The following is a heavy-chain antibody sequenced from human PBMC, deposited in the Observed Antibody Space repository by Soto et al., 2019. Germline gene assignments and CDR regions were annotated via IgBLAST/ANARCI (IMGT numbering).Heavy chain of an antibody. CDR2: INAGNAKT. Sequence: ASVKVSCKASGYTFTNYAIHWVRQGPGQRLEWTGWINAGNAKTKYSQKFQGRVTISRDTSANTAYMELSSLRSEDTAVYYCARDGAVAGNTNFDYWGQGTLVTVSS. J-gene: IGHJ4*02. CDR3: ARDGAVAGNTNFDY. D-gene: IGHD6-19*01. V-gene: IGHV1-3*01. CDR1: GYTFTNYA.